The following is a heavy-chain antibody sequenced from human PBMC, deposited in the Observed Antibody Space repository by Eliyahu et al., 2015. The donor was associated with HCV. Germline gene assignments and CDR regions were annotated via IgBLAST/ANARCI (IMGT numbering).Heavy chain of an antibody. V-gene: IGHV4-34*01. J-gene: IGHJ6*02. CDR3: ARIPGRRESSGYYYVLAYYYGMDV. Sequence: GGSFSGYYWSWIRQPPGKGLEWIGEINHSGSTNYNPSLKSRVTISVDTSKNQFSLKLSSVTAADTAVYYCARIPGRRESSGYYYVLAYYYGMDVWGQGTTVTVSS. CDR2: INHSGST. CDR1: GGSFSGYY. D-gene: IGHD3-22*01.